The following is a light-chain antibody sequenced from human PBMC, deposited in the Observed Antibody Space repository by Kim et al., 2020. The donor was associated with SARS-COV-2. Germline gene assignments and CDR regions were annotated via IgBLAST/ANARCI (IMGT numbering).Light chain of an antibody. CDR2: DVS. V-gene: IGLV2-14*03. Sequence: QSITITFPGTCSDVGGYNYVSWYQQHPGKAPKLMIYDVSNRPSGVSNRFSGSKSGNTASLTISGLQAEDEADYYCSSYTSSSTVVFGGGTQLTVL. J-gene: IGLJ2*01. CDR3: SSYTSSSTVV. CDR1: CSDVGGYNY.